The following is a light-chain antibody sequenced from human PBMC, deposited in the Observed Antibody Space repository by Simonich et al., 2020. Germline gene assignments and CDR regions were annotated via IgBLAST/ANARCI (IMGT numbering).Light chain of an antibody. J-gene: IGKJ5*01. CDR2: AAS. CDR1: KGSSSY. Sequence: AIRMTQSPSSLSASTGDKATITCRASKGSSSYLAWYQQKPGKAPKLLIYAASTLQSRVPSSFSGSGSGTDFTLTISCLQSEDFATYYCQQYYSYPITFGQGTRLEIK. V-gene: IGKV1-8*01. CDR3: QQYYSYPIT.